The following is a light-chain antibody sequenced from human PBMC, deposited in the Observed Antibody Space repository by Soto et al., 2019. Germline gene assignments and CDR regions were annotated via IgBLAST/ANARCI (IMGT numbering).Light chain of an antibody. J-gene: IGKJ1*01. V-gene: IGKV1-5*03. CDR1: QTISSW. Sequence: IQLTQSPSTLFGPVGDRGTITCRASQTISSWLAWYQQKPGKDPKILIYKESTLKSGVQSRFSGSGSGTEFTLTISSLQPDDFATYYCQQYSTYRTLGNGNQLDIK. CDR2: KES. CDR3: QQYSTYRT.